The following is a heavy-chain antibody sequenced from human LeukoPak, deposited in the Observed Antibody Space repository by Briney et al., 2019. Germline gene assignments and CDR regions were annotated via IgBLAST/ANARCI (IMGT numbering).Heavy chain of an antibody. Sequence: PGGSLILSCAASGFTFSNSVMSWVRQAPGKGLEWVSAISPNGANTDYGDSVKGRFTISRDNSKNTLYLQMNNVRAEDTAIYYCARRLDGAKDCWGQGTQATVSS. D-gene: IGHD3-9*01. J-gene: IGHJ4*02. CDR3: ARRLDGAKDC. CDR2: ISPNGANT. CDR1: GFTFSNSV. V-gene: IGHV3-23*01.